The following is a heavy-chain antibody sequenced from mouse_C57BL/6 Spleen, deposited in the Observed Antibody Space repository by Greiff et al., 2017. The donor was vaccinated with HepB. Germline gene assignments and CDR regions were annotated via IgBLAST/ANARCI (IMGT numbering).Heavy chain of an antibody. Sequence: VQLQQSGAELVRPGTSVKVSCKASGYAFTNYLIEWVKQRPGQGLEWIGVINPGSGGTNYNEKFKGKATLTADKSSSTAYMQLSSLTSEDSAVYFCATDYYGSSSWGQGTTLTVSS. CDR3: ATDYYGSSS. D-gene: IGHD1-1*01. V-gene: IGHV1-54*01. CDR2: INPGSGGT. J-gene: IGHJ2*01. CDR1: GYAFTNYL.